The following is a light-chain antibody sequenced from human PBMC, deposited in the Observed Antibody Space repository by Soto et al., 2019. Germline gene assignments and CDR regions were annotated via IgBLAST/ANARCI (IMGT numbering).Light chain of an antibody. V-gene: IGLV4-69*01. CDR2: LNSDGSH. CDR3: QTWGTGIQV. J-gene: IGLJ2*01. CDR1: SGHSNYA. Sequence: QSVLTQSPSASASLGASVKLTCTLSSGHSNYAIAWHQLQPEKGPRYLMKLNSDGSHIKGDGIPDRFSGSSFGAERYLTISSLQSEDEADYYCQTWGTGIQVFGGGTKVTVL.